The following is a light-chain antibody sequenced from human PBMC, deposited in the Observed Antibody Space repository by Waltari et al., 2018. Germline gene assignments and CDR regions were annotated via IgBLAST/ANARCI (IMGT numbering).Light chain of an antibody. CDR2: SNN. J-gene: IGLJ3*02. CDR1: SSNIGSNT. V-gene: IGLV1-44*01. Sequence: QSVLTQPPSASGTPGQRVTISCSGSSSNIGSNTVNWYQQPPGTAPHLLLYSNNTRPSGVPDRFSGSKSGTSASLAISGLQSEDEADYYCAAWDDSLNGWVFGGGTKLTVL. CDR3: AAWDDSLNGWV.